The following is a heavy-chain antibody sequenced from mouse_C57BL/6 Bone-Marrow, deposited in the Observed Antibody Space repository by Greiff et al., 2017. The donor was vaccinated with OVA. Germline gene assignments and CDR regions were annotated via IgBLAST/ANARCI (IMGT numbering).Heavy chain of an antibody. CDR2: IRNKPKGYTP. J-gene: IGHJ4*01. CDR3: ARSFYDYDYFYAMDY. CDR1: GFTFTDYY. Sequence: EVILVESGGGLVQPGGSLSLSCAASGFTFTDYYMSWVRQPPGKALEWLGFIRNKPKGYTPEYSASVKGRFTISRDNSQSILYLQMNALRAEDSATYYCARSFYDYDYFYAMDYWGQGTSVTVSS. D-gene: IGHD2-4*01. V-gene: IGHV7-3*01.